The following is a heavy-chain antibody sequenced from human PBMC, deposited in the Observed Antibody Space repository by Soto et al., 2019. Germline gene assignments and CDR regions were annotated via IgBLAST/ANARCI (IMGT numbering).Heavy chain of an antibody. V-gene: IGHV3-53*02. Sequence: EVQLVETGGGLTQPGGSLRLSCAVSGVNVSSNSMNWVRQAPGKGLEWLSLIHSDANTKYADSVKGRLTISRDSSENKFYLQMNSLRAEDTGVYYCARHVWLESWGQGALVTVSS. CDR1: GVNVSSNS. J-gene: IGHJ5*01. CDR3: ARHVWLES. CDR2: IHSDANT.